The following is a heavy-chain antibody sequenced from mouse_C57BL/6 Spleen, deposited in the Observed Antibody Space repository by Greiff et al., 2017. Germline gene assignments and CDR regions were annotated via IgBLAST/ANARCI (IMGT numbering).Heavy chain of an antibody. CDR1: GYTFTSYW. CDR2: IHPNSGST. J-gene: IGHJ3*01. V-gene: IGHV1-64*01. Sequence: QVQLQQPGAELVKPGASVKLSCKASGYTFTSYWMNWVKQRPGQGLEWIGMIHPNSGSTNYNEKFKSKATLTVDKSSSTAYMQLSSLTSEDSAVYYCARYDGYDDVPFSYWGQGTLVTVSA. D-gene: IGHD2-3*01. CDR3: ARYDGYDDVPFSY.